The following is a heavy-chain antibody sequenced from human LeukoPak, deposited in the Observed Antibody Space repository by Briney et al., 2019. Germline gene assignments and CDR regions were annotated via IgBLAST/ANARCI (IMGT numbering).Heavy chain of an antibody. CDR2: ISYDGSNK. V-gene: IGHV3-30*18. D-gene: IGHD3-10*01. Sequence: GGSLRLSCVASGFTFSTYGMHWVRQAPGKGLEWVSVISYDGSNKYYPDSVKGRFTISRDSSKNTLYLQMNSLRAEDSAVYCCAKDRGYITYYFDYWGQGTLVTVSS. CDR1: GFTFSTYG. CDR3: AKDRGYITYYFDY. J-gene: IGHJ4*02.